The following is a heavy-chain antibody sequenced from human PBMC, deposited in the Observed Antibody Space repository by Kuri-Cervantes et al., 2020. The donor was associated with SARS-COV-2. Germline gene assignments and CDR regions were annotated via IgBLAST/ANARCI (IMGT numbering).Heavy chain of an antibody. Sequence: TLSLTCTVSGGSISSGSYYWSWIRQPAGKGLEWIGRIYTSGSTDYNPSLKSRVTISVDTSKNQFSLKLSSVTAADTAVYYCARDPLYNWTDYYYYGMDVWGQGTTVTVSS. J-gene: IGHJ6*02. D-gene: IGHD1-20*01. V-gene: IGHV4-61*02. CDR1: GGSISSGSYY. CDR3: ARDPLYNWTDYYYYGMDV. CDR2: IYTSGST.